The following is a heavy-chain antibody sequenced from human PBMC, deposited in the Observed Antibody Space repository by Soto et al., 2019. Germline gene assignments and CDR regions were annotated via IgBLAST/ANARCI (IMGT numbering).Heavy chain of an antibody. CDR2: IYYSGST. J-gene: IGHJ6*02. V-gene: IGHV4-59*01. D-gene: IGHD6-6*01. Sequence: QVQLQESGPGLVKPSETLSLTCTVSGGSISSYYWSWIRQPPGKGLEWIGYIYYSGSTNYNPSLKSRVTISVDTSKNQFSLKLSSVTAADTAVYYCARALVAARPNYGMDVWGHGTTVTVSS. CDR3: ARALVAARPNYGMDV. CDR1: GGSISSYY.